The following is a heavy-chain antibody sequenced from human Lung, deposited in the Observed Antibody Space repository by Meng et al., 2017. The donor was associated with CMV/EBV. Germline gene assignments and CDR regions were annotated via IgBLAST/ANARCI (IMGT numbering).Heavy chain of an antibody. CDR1: GGTFSSYA. Sequence: SXXVSXKASGGTFSSYAISWVRQAPGQGLEWMGGIIPMFGTKSYAQKFQGRVTITTDESTSTAYMELSSLRSEDTAVYYCARESLQSGCFDYWRQGTLVTVSS. CDR2: IIPMFGTK. J-gene: IGHJ4*02. CDR3: ARESLQSGCFDY. V-gene: IGHV1-69*05.